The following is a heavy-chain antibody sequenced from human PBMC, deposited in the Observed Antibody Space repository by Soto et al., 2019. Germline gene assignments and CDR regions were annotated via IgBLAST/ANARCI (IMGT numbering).Heavy chain of an antibody. CDR2: INSDSSSI. J-gene: IGHJ4*02. CDR1: GFMFSVYI. CDR3: AWSYYHDSSAYYYDY. V-gene: IGHV3-48*02. Sequence: GGSLRLSCAASGFMFSVYIMNWVRQAPGKGLEWISSINSDSSSIYHADSVKGRFTISRDNAKNSVDLQMNSLRDEDTAVYYCAWSYYHDSSAYYYDYWGQGALVTVSS. D-gene: IGHD3-22*01.